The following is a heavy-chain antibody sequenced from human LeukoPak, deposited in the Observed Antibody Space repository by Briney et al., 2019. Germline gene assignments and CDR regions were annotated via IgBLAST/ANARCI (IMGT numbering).Heavy chain of an antibody. D-gene: IGHD3-16*01. J-gene: IGHJ4*02. CDR1: GSSISSYY. Sequence: SETLSLTCSVPGSSISSYYYSWIRQPAGEGLQWIGRVYPSGEKNYNPSHKSRVTMSLDTSKYQVSLKLTSVTAADTAVYFCARGIQGESFDYWGQGALVTVSS. CDR2: VYPSGEK. V-gene: IGHV4-4*07. CDR3: ARGIQGESFDY.